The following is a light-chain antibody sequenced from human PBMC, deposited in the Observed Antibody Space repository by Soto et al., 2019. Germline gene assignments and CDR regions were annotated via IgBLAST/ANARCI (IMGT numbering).Light chain of an antibody. CDR2: GAS. Sequence: VXTXSXAXXSXXXGXXXTLSCRASQXVXSNLAWYQQKPGQAPRLLIYGASTRATGIPARFSGXXXXXXXTLTISSLQSEDFAVYYCQQYNNWPWTFGQGTKVEIK. V-gene: IGKV3-15*01. J-gene: IGKJ1*01. CDR1: QXVXSN. CDR3: QQYNNWPWT.